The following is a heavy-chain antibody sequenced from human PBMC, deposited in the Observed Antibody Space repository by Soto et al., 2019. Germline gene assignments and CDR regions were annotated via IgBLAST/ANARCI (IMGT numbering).Heavy chain of an antibody. CDR1: GGSFCNSA. CDR3: ARPSGLLGQFSALVDY. CDR2: IIPIFTTT. Sequence: QVQLVQSGSEVRRPGSSVKVTCKASGGSFCNSAIAWVRQAPGQGLEWLGMIIPIFTTTNYAQKFKDRLTITADGSTSTAYMELSGLKSEDTAVYFCARPSGLLGQFSALVDYWGQGTLVTVSS. V-gene: IGHV1-69*18. J-gene: IGHJ4*02. D-gene: IGHD6-6*01.